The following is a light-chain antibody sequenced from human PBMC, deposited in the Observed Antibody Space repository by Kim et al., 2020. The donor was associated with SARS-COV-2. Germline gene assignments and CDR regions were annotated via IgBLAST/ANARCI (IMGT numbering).Light chain of an antibody. Sequence: ASAGDRVTITCRASQDVANSLAWYQQKPGTVPKLLIYAASTRQSGIPSGFSGSGSGTEFTLTINSLQTEDVATYYCQKYNTSPWTFGPGTKVDIK. CDR2: AAS. CDR1: QDVANS. V-gene: IGKV1-27*01. J-gene: IGKJ1*01. CDR3: QKYNTSPWT.